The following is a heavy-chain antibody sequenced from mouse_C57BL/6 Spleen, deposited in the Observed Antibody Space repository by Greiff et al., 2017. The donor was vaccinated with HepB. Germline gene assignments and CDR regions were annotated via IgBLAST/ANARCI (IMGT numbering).Heavy chain of an antibody. CDR1: GYTFTSYW. CDR2: IDPSDSYT. J-gene: IGHJ4*01. Sequence: QVQLQQPGAELVMPGASVKLSCKASGYTFTSYWMHWVNQRPGQGLEWIGEIDPSDSYTNYNQKFKGKSTLTVDKSSSTAYMQLSSLTSEDSAVYYCARGGAQATGAMDYWGQGTSVTVSS. V-gene: IGHV1-69*01. CDR3: ARGGAQATGAMDY. D-gene: IGHD3-2*02.